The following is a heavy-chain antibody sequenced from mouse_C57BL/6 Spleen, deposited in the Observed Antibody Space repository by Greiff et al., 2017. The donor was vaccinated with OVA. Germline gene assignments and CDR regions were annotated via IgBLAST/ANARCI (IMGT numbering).Heavy chain of an antibody. Sequence: DVKLVESEGGLVQPGSSMKLSCTASGFTFSDYYMAWVRQVPEKGLEWVANINYDGSSTYYLDSLKSRFIISRDNAKNILYLQMSSLKSEDTATYYCARQLRFPDYFDYWGQGTTLTVSS. CDR2: INYDGSST. CDR1: GFTFSDYY. V-gene: IGHV5-16*01. J-gene: IGHJ2*01. D-gene: IGHD3-2*02. CDR3: ARQLRFPDYFDY.